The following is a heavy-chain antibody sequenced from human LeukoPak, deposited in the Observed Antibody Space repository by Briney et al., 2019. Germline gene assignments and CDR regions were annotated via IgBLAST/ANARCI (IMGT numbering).Heavy chain of an antibody. V-gene: IGHV2-5*01. CDR2: IYWNDDK. CDR3: AHPTSLTGTIDY. D-gene: IGHD1-20*01. Sequence: SGPTLVNPTQTLTLTCTFSGFSLSTSGVGVGWIRQPPGKALGWLALIYWNDDKRYSPSLKSRLTITKDTSKNQEVLTMTNMDPVDTATYYCAHPTSLTGTIDYWGQGTLVTVSS. CDR1: GFSLSTSGVG. J-gene: IGHJ4*02.